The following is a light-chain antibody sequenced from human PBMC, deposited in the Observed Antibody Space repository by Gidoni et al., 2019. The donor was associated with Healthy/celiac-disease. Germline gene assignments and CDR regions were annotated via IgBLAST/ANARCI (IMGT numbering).Light chain of an antibody. CDR1: QGISSY. V-gene: IGKV1-8*01. CDR3: QQYYSYPLT. CDR2: DAS. Sequence: AIRMSQHPSSFSASTGDRVTITCRASQGISSYLAWYQQKPGKAPKLLIYDASTLQSGVPARFSGSGSGTDFTLTISCLQSEDFATYYCQQYYSYPLTFGGGTKVEIK. J-gene: IGKJ4*02.